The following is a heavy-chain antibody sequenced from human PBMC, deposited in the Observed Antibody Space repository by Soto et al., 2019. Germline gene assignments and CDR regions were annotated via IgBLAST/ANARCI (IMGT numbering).Heavy chain of an antibody. Sequence: GESLKISCAASGFTFSSYGMHWVRQAPGKGLEWVAVISYDGSNKYYADSVKGRFTISRDNSKNTLYLQMNSLRAEDTAVYYCAKTLSITIFGVVITPFDYWGQGTLVTVSS. V-gene: IGHV3-30*18. D-gene: IGHD3-3*01. CDR2: ISYDGSNK. J-gene: IGHJ4*02. CDR3: AKTLSITIFGVVITPFDY. CDR1: GFTFSSYG.